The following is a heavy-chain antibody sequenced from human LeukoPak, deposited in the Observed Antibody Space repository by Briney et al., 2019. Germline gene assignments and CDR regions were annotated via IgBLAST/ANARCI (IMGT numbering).Heavy chain of an antibody. CDR2: INDYTGNT. CDR1: GGSFTDYF. CDR3: ARGRIAKIVVVHSFHYGMDV. Sequence: PSETLSLTCDVFGGSFTDYFWTWIRQSPGKGLDGIGEINDYTGNTNFNPSLNSRVSISLEKSKNQFSLALRSVTAADTAVYYCARGRIAKIVVVHSFHYGMDVWGQGTTVTVSS. J-gene: IGHJ6*02. V-gene: IGHV4-34*01. D-gene: IGHD3-22*01.